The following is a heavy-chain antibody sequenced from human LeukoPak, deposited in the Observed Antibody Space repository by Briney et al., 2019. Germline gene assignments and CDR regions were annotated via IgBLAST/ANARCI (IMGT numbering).Heavy chain of an antibody. CDR1: GYTSTNYY. J-gene: IGHJ4*02. V-gene: IGHV1-46*01. CDR3: ARDPGHYYDSSGYYPPGY. Sequence: ASVKISCKASGYTSTNYYMNWVRQAPGQGLEWMGMINPSGGSTTYAQKFQGRVTMTGDTSTSTVYMELRSLRSDDTAVYYCARDPGHYYDSSGYYPPGYWGQGTLVTVSS. CDR2: INPSGGST. D-gene: IGHD3-22*01.